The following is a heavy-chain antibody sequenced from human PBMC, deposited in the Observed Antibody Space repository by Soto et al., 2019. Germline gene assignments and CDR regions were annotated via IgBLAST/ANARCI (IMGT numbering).Heavy chain of an antibody. CDR2: INAGNGNT. D-gene: IGHD5-18*01. Sequence: GASVKVSCKASGYTFTSYAMHWVRQAPGQRLEWMGWINAGNGNTKYSQKFQGRVTITRDTSASTAYMELSSLRSEDTAVYYCARGLNGYLHYFDYWGQEPWSPSPQ. J-gene: IGHJ4*01. CDR1: GYTFTSYA. V-gene: IGHV1-3*01. CDR3: ARGLNGYLHYFDY.